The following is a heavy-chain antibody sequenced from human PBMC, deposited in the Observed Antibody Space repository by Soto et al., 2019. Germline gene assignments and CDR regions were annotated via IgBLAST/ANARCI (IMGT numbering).Heavy chain of an antibody. CDR1: GFSLSTSGVG. CDR3: AHSQYYYDSSGYRAFQH. J-gene: IGHJ1*01. V-gene: IGHV2-5*01. D-gene: IGHD3-22*01. CDR2: IYWNDDK. Sequence: SGPTLVDPTQTLTLTCTFSGFSLSTSGVGVGWIRQPPGKALEWLALIYWNDDKRYSPSLKSRLTITKDTSKNQVVLTMTNMDPVDTATYYCAHSQYYYDSSGYRAFQHWGQGTLVTVSS.